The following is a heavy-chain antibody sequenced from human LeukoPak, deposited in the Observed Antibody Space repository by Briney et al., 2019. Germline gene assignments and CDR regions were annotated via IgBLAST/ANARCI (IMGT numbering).Heavy chain of an antibody. V-gene: IGHV3-23*01. CDR2: ISGSGGST. CDR1: GFTFGSYG. D-gene: IGHD3-22*01. Sequence: PGGSLRLSCAASGFTFGSYGMSWVRQAPGKGLEWASAISGSGGSTYYADSVKGRFTISRDNSKNTLYLQMNSLRAEDTAVYYCAKADSSGTNYYYYGMDVWGQGTTVTVSS. J-gene: IGHJ6*02. CDR3: AKADSSGTNYYYYGMDV.